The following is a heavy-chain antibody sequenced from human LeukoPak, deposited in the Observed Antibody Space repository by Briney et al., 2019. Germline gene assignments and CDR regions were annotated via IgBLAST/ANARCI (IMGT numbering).Heavy chain of an antibody. CDR1: GYTFTSYY. V-gene: IGHV1-46*01. CDR2: INPSGGST. CDR3: ASRFEGYGLYGMDV. D-gene: IGHD5-12*01. J-gene: IGHJ6*02. Sequence: ASVNVSCKASGYTFTSYYMHWVRQTPGQAREWMGVINPSGGSTNYAQKFQGRVTMTRDTSTSTVYMELSSLRSEDTAVYYCASRFEGYGLYGMDVWGQGTTVTVSS.